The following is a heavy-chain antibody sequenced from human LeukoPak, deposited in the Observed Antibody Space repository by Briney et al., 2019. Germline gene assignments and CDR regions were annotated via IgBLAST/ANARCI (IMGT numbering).Heavy chain of an antibody. CDR2: ISWNGGSI. J-gene: IGHJ6*02. Sequence: SGGSLRLSCVGTGFNFSDYAMHWVRQVPGTGLELVSGISWNGGSIAYADSVKGRFTISRDNAKQSLHLEMTSLRVEDTALYYCTKDLGYRKYFFYYGMDVWGQGTTVTVSS. D-gene: IGHD2/OR15-2a*01. CDR3: TKDLGYRKYFFYYGMDV. CDR1: GFNFSDYA. V-gene: IGHV3-9*01.